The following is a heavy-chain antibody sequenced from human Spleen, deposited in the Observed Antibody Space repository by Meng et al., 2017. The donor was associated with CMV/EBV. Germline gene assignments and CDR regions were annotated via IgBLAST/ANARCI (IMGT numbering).Heavy chain of an antibody. CDR1: GGSVSSGSYY. V-gene: IGHV4-61*03. CDR2: FYYSGST. D-gene: IGHD2-21*02. J-gene: IGHJ6*02. Sequence: SETLSLTCSVSGGSVSSGSYYWSWIRQPPGKGLEWIAYFYYSGSTNYNPSLKSRVTMSVDTSMNHFSLNLSSVTAADTAVYYCARDDFTAQGDYYYYAMDVWGQGTAVTVSS. CDR3: ARDDFTAQGDYYYYAMDV.